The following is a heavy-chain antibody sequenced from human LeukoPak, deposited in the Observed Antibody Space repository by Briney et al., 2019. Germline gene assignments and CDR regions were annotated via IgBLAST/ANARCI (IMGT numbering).Heavy chain of an antibody. Sequence: GGSLRLSCAASGFTFSTYEMNWVRQAPGKGLEWVSYISSSGGDIYYADSVKGRFTISRDNAKNSLYLQMNSLRAEDTGIYYCARDASLAGDRVEYWGQGTLVTVSS. CDR2: ISSSGGDI. J-gene: IGHJ4*02. CDR1: GFTFSTYE. D-gene: IGHD3-16*01. CDR3: ARDASLAGDRVEY. V-gene: IGHV3-48*03.